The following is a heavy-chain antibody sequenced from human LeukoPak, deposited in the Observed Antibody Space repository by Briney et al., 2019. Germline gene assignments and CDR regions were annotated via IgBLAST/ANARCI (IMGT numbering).Heavy chain of an antibody. D-gene: IGHD6-19*01. CDR2: LSGSGITT. CDR3: AKGIYSSGWSYFDY. V-gene: IGHV3-23*01. Sequence: GGSLRLSCAASGFTLSISAMSWVRQAPGKGLEWVSTLSGSGITTYYADSVKGRFTISRDNSKNTLYLQMNSLRAEDTAVYYCAKGIYSSGWSYFDYWGHGTLVTVSS. J-gene: IGHJ4*01. CDR1: GFTLSISA.